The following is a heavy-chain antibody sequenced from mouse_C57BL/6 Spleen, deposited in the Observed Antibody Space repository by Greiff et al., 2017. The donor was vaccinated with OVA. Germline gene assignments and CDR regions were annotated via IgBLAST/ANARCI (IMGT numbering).Heavy chain of an antibody. Sequence: EVQLQESGPGLVKPSQSLSLTCSVTGYSITSGYYWNWIRQFPGNKLEWMGYISYDGSNNYNPSLKNRISITRDTSKNQFFLKLNSVTTEDTATYYCASSYSSGYDFDYWGQGTTLTVSS. J-gene: IGHJ2*01. V-gene: IGHV3-6*01. D-gene: IGHD3-2*02. CDR2: ISYDGSN. CDR3: ASSYSSGYDFDY. CDR1: GYSITSGYY.